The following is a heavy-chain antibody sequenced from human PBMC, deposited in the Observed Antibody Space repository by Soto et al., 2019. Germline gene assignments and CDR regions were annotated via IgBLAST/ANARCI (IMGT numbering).Heavy chain of an antibody. Sequence: QVQLQESGPGLVRPSQTLSLTCTVSGGSISTDHYHWTWIRQTPGKGLEWIGYIHYSGSIHFKPSLQSRVSMSVDTSKNLFSLKLSSVTAADTAVYFCAREDDGGDRDYYGLDVWGQGTTVTVSS. J-gene: IGHJ6*02. CDR1: GGSISTDHYH. CDR2: IHYSGSI. D-gene: IGHD2-21*02. CDR3: AREDDGGDRDYYGLDV. V-gene: IGHV4-30-4*01.